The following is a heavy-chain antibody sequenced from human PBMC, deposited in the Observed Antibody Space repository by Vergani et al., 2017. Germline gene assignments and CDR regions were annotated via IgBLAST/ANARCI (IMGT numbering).Heavy chain of an antibody. CDR2: MYHSGST. V-gene: IGHV4-59*11. CDR3: GRVADFYGLGSRLLDL. J-gene: IGHJ5*02. D-gene: IGHD3-10*01. Sequence: QVQLQESGPGLVKSSETLSLTCSVSFDSIRNLYCNWIRQPPGKGLEWIGYMYHSGSTNYNPALETRVTISGETSKNQFSLKLNSVTAADTAVYYCGRVADFYGLGSRLLDLWGQGILVTVSS. CDR1: FDSIRNLY.